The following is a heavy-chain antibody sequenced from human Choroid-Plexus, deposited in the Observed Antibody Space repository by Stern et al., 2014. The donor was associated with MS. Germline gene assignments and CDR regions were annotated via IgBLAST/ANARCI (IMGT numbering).Heavy chain of an antibody. Sequence: DQLVESGGGVVQPGRPLRLSCVASGFTLGSCAMHWVRQAPGKGLEWVAGVSYDGSNKYYADSVKGRFNISRDNSQNTLYMQMSSLRPEDTAVYYCAKDRQYLTYFFDHWGQGSLVTVSS. J-gene: IGHJ5*02. CDR2: VSYDGSNK. CDR3: AKDRQYLTYFFDH. CDR1: GFTLGSCA. V-gene: IGHV3-30*18. D-gene: IGHD2/OR15-2a*01.